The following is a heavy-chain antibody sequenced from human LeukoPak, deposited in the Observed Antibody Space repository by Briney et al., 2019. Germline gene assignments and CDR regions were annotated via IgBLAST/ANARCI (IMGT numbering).Heavy chain of an antibody. J-gene: IGHJ1*01. CDR2: ISKGGAST. CDR1: GFTFSSSA. CDR3: AKSAAYSTHWYNVEYFQQ. Sequence: PGGSLRLSCAASGFTFSSSATTWVRQAPGKGLEWVSGISKGGASTYYAESVKGRFTISRDNSENTLYLQMNSLRAEDAAVYYCAKSAAYSTHWYNVEYFQQWGQGTLVTVSS. V-gene: IGHV3-23*01. D-gene: IGHD6-13*01.